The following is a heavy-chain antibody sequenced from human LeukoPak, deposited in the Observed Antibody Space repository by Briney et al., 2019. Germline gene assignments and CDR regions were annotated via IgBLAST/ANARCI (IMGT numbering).Heavy chain of an antibody. CDR3: ARDSAGGSSYDYFDY. V-gene: IGHV3-66*01. CDR1: GFTVSGNY. D-gene: IGHD1-26*01. CDR2: IYSGGST. J-gene: IGHJ4*02. Sequence: PGGSLRLSCAASGFTVSGNYMSWVRQAPGKGLEWVSVIYSGGSTYYADSVKGRFTISRDNSKNTLYLQMNSLRAEDTAVYYCARDSAGGSSYDYFDYWGQGTLVTVSS.